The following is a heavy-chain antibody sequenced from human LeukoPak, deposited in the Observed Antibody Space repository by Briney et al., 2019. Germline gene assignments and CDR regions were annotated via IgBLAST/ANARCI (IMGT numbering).Heavy chain of an antibody. D-gene: IGHD6-6*01. J-gene: IGHJ4*02. CDR1: GGSFSGYY. Sequence: PSETLSLTCVVYGGSFSGYYWSWIRQPPGKGLEWIGEINHSGSTNYNPSLKSRVTISVDTSKNQFSLKLSSVTAADTAVYYCARGIAARRPFDYWGQGTLVTVSS. CDR3: ARGIAARRPFDY. CDR2: INHSGST. V-gene: IGHV4-34*01.